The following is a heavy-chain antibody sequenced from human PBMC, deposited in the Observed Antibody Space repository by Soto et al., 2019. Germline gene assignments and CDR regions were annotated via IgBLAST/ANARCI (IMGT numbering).Heavy chain of an antibody. V-gene: IGHV3-7*01. CDR1: GFTFTSYW. J-gene: IGHJ4*02. D-gene: IGHD2-8*02. CDR3: ARTYWYFDY. CDR2: IKQDGSEK. Sequence: GGSLRLSCAASGFTFTSYWMSWVRRAPGKGLEWVANIKQDGSEKHYVDSVKGRFTISRDNAKNSLDLQMNSLRAEDTAVYYCARTYWYFDYWGQGTLVTVSS.